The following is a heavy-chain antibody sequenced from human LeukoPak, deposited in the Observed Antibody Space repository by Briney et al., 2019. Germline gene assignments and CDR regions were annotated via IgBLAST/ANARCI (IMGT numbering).Heavy chain of an antibody. CDR2: IYYTGNT. CDR1: GVSISSYY. Sequence: PSETLSLTCTVSGVSISSYYWTWIRQSPGKGLEWIGYIYYTGNTNYNPSLKSRVTISVDTSKNQLSLKLSSVTAADTAVYYCARDGGQDYYDSSGSIFDYWGQGTLVTVSS. J-gene: IGHJ4*02. D-gene: IGHD3-22*01. CDR3: ARDGGQDYYDSSGSIFDY. V-gene: IGHV4-59*12.